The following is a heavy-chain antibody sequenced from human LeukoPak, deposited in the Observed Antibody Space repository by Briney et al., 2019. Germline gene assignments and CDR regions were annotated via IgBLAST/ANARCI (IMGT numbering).Heavy chain of an antibody. CDR1: GYTFTSYD. V-gene: IGHV1-8*01. CDR2: MNPNSGNT. J-gene: IGHJ5*02. D-gene: IGHD3-3*01. Sequence: GASVKVSCKASGYTFTSYDINWLRQATGQGLEWMGWMNPNSGNTGYAQKFQGRVTMTRNTSISTAYMELSSLRSEDAAVYYCAKPHGPFGVANWFDPWGQGTLVTVSS. CDR3: AKPHGPFGVANWFDP.